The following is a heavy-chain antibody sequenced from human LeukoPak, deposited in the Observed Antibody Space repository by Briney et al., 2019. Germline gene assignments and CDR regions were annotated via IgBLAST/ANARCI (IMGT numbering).Heavy chain of an antibody. J-gene: IGHJ3*02. D-gene: IGHD4-17*01. V-gene: IGHV1-2*02. CDR1: GYTFTGYY. CDR3: AREYGDLNPDAFDI. Sequence: ASVKVSCKASGYTFTGYYIHWVRQTPGQGLEWMGWINPNTGYTKYVPKFQGRVTMTRDTSMSTAYMEVTRLRSDDTAVYYCAREYGDLNPDAFDIWGQGTMVTVSS. CDR2: INPNTGYT.